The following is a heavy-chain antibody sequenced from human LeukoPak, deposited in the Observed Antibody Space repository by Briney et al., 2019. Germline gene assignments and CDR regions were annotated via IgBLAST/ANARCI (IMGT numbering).Heavy chain of an antibody. CDR2: IHNSGNT. CDR3: AGSIAAAGDC. D-gene: IGHD6-13*01. V-gene: IGHV3-53*01. J-gene: IGHJ4*02. Sequence: GGSLRLSCAASGFTVSSNYMSWVRQAPGKGLEWVSVIHNSGNTYYADSVKGRFTISRDNSKNTLYLQMNSLRAEDTAVYYCAGSIAAAGDCWGQGTLVTVSS. CDR1: GFTVSSNY.